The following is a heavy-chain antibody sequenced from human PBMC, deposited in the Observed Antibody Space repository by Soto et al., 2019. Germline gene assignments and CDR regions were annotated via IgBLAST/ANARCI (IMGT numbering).Heavy chain of an antibody. Sequence: QVQLVESGGGVVQPGRSLRLSCAASGFTFSSYAMHWVRQAPGKGLEWVTVISYDGSNKYYADSVKGRFTISRDNSKNTLYLQMNSLRAEDTAVHYCARDGGGVTGTTVDYWGQGTLLTVSS. D-gene: IGHD1-7*01. CDR2: ISYDGSNK. J-gene: IGHJ4*02. CDR3: ARDGGGVTGTTVDY. V-gene: IGHV3-30-3*01. CDR1: GFTFSSYA.